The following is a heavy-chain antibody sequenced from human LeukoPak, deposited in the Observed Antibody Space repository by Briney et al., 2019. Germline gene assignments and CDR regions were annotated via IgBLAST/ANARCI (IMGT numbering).Heavy chain of an antibody. CDR1: GGSFSGYY. V-gene: IGHV4-34*01. D-gene: IGHD6-19*01. Sequence: KTSETLSLTCAVYGGSFSGYYWSWIRQPPGKGLEWIGEINHSGSTNYNPSLKSRVTISVDTSKNQFSLKLSSVTAADTAVYYCARGRYSSGWYAAFDIWGQGTMVTVSS. J-gene: IGHJ3*02. CDR3: ARGRYSSGWYAAFDI. CDR2: INHSGST.